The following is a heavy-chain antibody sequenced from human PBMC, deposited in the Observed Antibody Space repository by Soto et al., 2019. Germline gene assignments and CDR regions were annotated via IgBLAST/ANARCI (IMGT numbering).Heavy chain of an antibody. D-gene: IGHD3-3*01. Sequence: GASVKVSCKASGYTFTGYYMHWVRQAPGQGLEWMGWINPSSGGTNYAQKFQGRVTMTRDTSISTAYMELSRLRSDDTAVYYCASSGWSGYHTNNWFDPWGQGTLVTVSS. CDR3: ASSGWSGYHTNNWFDP. CDR1: GYTFTGYY. V-gene: IGHV1-2*02. J-gene: IGHJ5*02. CDR2: INPSSGGT.